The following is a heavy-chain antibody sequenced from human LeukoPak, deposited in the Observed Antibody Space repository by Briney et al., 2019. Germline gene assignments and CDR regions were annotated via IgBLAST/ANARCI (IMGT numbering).Heavy chain of an antibody. V-gene: IGHV4-59*12. Sequence: SETLSLTCTVSGGSIRSYYWSWIRQPPGKGLEWIGYIYYSGSTNYNPSLKSRVTISVGTSKNQFSLKLSSVTAADTAVYYCARDSARLVWDAFDIWGQGTMVTVSS. CDR2: IYYSGST. J-gene: IGHJ3*02. D-gene: IGHD3-16*01. CDR3: ARDSARLVWDAFDI. CDR1: GGSIRSYY.